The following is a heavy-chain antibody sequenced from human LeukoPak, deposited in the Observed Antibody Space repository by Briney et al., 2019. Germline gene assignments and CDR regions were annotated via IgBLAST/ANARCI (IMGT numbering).Heavy chain of an antibody. CDR2: IRYDGRNK. CDR3: AKEIWPTVTTPGHTHFDY. D-gene: IGHD4-17*01. J-gene: IGHJ4*02. Sequence: LAGPSLRPSCAAAGFTFSIYGTGWGSQAPGEWLEWVVFIRYDGRNKYYADSVKGRFTISRDNSKNTLCLQMNSLRAEDTAVYYCAKEIWPTVTTPGHTHFDYWGQGTLDTVSS. V-gene: IGHV3-30*02. CDR1: GFTFSIYG.